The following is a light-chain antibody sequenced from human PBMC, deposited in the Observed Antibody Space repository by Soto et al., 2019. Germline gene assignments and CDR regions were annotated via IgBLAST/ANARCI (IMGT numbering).Light chain of an antibody. V-gene: IGLV1-44*01. Sequence: QSVLTQPPSASGTPGQRVTISCSGSSSNNGSNTVNWYQQLPGTAPKLLIYSNNQRPSGVPDRFSGSKSGTSASLAISGLQSEDEADYYCAAWDDSLNGRVFGTGTKVTVL. CDR3: AAWDDSLNGRV. CDR2: SNN. J-gene: IGLJ1*01. CDR1: SSNNGSNT.